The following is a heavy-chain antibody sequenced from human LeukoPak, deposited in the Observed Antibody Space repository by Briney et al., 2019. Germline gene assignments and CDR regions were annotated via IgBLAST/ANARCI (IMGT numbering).Heavy chain of an antibody. J-gene: IGHJ5*02. CDR1: GGSISSYY. CDR2: IYHSGST. CDR3: ARMDYHDSSGVNWFDP. V-gene: IGHV4-59*08. D-gene: IGHD3-22*01. Sequence: SETLSLTCTVSGGSISSYYWSWIRQPPGKGLEWIGSIYHSGSTYYNPSLKSRVTISIDTSKNQFSLTLSSVTAADTAVYYCARMDYHDSSGVNWFDPWGQGTLVTVSS.